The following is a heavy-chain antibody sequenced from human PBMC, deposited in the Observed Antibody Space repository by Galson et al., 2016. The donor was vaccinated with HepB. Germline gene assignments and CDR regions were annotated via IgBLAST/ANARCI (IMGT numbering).Heavy chain of an antibody. CDR1: GFTFNNAW. Sequence: SLRLSCAVSGFTFNNAWMNWVRQAPGKGLEWVGRSKSKNDGGAIDYAAPVESRFTISRDDSRNPVYLQMDRRRADDTAVYFCATLGFCGTTTCNFWGQGTLVTVSS. CDR2: SKSKNDGGAI. J-gene: IGHJ4*01. V-gene: IGHV3-15*07. D-gene: IGHD2-2*01. CDR3: ATLGFCGTTTCNF.